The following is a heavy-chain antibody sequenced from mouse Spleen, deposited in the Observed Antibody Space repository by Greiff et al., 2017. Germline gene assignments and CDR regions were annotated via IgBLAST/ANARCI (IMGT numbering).Heavy chain of an antibody. CDR3: ARREGRGDYFDY. Sequence: EVQVVESGGGLVKPGGSLKLSCAASGFTFSSYAMSWVRQTPEKRLEWVATISSGGSYTYYPDSVKGRFTISRDNAKNTLYLQMSSLRSEDTAMYYCARREGRGDYFDYWGQGTTLTVSS. CDR1: GFTFSSYA. D-gene: IGHD3-3*01. CDR2: ISSGGSYT. V-gene: IGHV5-9-3*01. J-gene: IGHJ2*01.